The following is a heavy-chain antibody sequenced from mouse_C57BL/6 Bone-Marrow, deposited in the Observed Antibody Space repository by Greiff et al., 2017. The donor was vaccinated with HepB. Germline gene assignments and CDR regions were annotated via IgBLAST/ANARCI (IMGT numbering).Heavy chain of an antibody. Sequence: EVQVVESGEGLVKPGGSLKLSCAASGFTFSSYAMSWVRQTPEKRLEWVAYISSGGDYIYYADTVKGRFTISRDNARNTLYLQMSSLKSEDTAMYYCTREKWDDDDDAWFAYWGQGTLVTVSA. D-gene: IGHD2-4*01. V-gene: IGHV5-9-1*02. CDR1: GFTFSSYA. CDR3: TREKWDDDDDAWFAY. J-gene: IGHJ3*01. CDR2: ISSGGDYI.